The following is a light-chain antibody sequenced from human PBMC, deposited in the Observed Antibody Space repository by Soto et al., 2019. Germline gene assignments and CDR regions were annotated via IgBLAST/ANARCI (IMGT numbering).Light chain of an antibody. CDR2: GAS. CDR1: QSVSNN. V-gene: IGKV3-15*01. J-gene: IGKJ2*01. CDR3: QQFDSWPPMYT. Sequence: EIVMTQSPVTLSVSPGERATLSCRASQSVSNNLVWYQQKPGQAPRLLIYGASTRATGIPARFSGSGSGTEFTLTISSLQSEDFAVYYCQQFDSWPPMYTFGQGTKLEIK.